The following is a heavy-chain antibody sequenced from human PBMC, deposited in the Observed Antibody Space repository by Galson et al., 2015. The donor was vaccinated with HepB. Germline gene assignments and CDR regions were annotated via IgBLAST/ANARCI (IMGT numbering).Heavy chain of an antibody. Sequence: SETLSLTCAVYGGSFSGYYWSWIRQPPGKGLEWIGEINHSGSTNYNPSLKSRVTISVDTSKNQFSLKLSSVTAADTAVYYCARLRPNWFDPWGQGTLVTVSS. CDR2: INHSGST. J-gene: IGHJ5*02. CDR1: GGSFSGYY. CDR3: ARLRPNWFDP. V-gene: IGHV4-34*01.